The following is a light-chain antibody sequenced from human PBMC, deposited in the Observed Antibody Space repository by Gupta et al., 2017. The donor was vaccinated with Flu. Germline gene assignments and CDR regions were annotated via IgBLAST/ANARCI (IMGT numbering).Light chain of an antibody. CDR3: QQRSNWPPLT. J-gene: IGKJ4*01. V-gene: IGKV3-11*01. Sequence: EIVLTQSPATLSLSPGERATLSCTASQSVSSYLAWYQQKPGQAPRLLIYDASNRATGIPARFSGSGSGTDFTLTISSLEPEDLAVYYCQQRSNWPPLTFGGGTQVEIK. CDR2: DAS. CDR1: QSVSSY.